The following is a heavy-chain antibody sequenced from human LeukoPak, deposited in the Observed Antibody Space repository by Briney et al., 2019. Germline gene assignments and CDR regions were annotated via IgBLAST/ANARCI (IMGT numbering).Heavy chain of an antibody. J-gene: IGHJ4*02. Sequence: PGGSLRLSCAASGFSFSTYGMHWVRQAPGKGLEWVAFIRYDGSNKYYADSVKGRFTISRDNSKNTLYLQMNSLRAEDTAVYYCAKDRRGGSPLYSSSWYYFDYWGQGTLVTVSS. D-gene: IGHD6-13*01. CDR3: AKDRRGGSPLYSSSWYYFDY. CDR1: GFSFSTYG. V-gene: IGHV3-30*02. CDR2: IRYDGSNK.